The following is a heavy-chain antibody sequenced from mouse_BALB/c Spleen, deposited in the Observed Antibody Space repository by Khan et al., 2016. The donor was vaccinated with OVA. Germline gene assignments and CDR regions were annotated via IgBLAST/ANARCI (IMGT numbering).Heavy chain of an antibody. D-gene: IGHD2-14*01. V-gene: IGHV1-4*01. CDR3: VRDGAYYRDDCWFAY. CDR1: GYTFTSYT. CDR2: INPSNGYT. Sequence: QVQLKQSGAELARPGASVKMSCKASGYTFTSYTIHWIKLRPGQGLEWIGYINPSNGYTNYNQKFKDKSTLTADKSYTTAYLQLSSLTSDDSAVFNSVRDGAYYRDDCWFAYGGLGTLVTVSA. J-gene: IGHJ3*01.